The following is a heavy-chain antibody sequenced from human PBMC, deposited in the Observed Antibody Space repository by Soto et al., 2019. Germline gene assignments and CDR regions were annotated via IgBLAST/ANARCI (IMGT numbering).Heavy chain of an antibody. D-gene: IGHD3-10*01. CDR2: IDPSGGKT. V-gene: IGHV1-46*01. CDR1: GYTFTRDQ. J-gene: IGHJ4*02. Sequence: VSVKVSCKASGYTFTRDQIHWVRQAPGQGLEWMGMIDPSGGKTDYAQKFQGRVTMTRDTSTSTVYMALSSLRSEDTAIYFCGRVMRSLLSITALDYWGQGALVTVSS. CDR3: GRVMRSLLSITALDY.